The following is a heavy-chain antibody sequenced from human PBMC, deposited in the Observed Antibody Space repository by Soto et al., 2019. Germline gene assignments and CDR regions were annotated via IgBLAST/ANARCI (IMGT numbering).Heavy chain of an antibody. J-gene: IGHJ6*02. D-gene: IGHD2-2*01. CDR3: TKLIGYWTRTTCTTYYLRLEG. CDR1: GFPFISYG. CDR2: ISYDGSNK. V-gene: IGHV3-30*18. Sequence: PGWSLILSCAASGFPFISYGMHWVRQAPGKGLEWVAVISYDGSNKYYADSVKGRFTISRDNSKNTLYLKMNSLRAEDKAVYYCTKLIGYWTRTTCTTYYLRLEGWGQGTTVTVAS.